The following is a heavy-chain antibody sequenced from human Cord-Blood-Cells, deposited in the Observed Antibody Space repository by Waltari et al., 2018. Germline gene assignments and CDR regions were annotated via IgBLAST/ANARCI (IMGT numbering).Heavy chain of an antibody. CDR3: ARDSSSSWYYYYYGMDV. CDR1: GFTFSSYS. V-gene: IGHV3-21*01. Sequence: EVQLVESGGGLVKPGGSLRLSCAASGFTFSSYSMNGVRPAPGKGLEWVSSISSSSSYIYYADSVKGRFTISRDNAKNSLYLQMNSLRAEDTAVYYCARDSSSSWYYYYYGMDVWGQGTTVTVSS. D-gene: IGHD6-13*01. CDR2: ISSSSSYI. J-gene: IGHJ6*02.